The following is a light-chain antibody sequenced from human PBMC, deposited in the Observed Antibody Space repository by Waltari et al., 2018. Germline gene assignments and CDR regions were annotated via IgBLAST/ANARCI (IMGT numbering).Light chain of an antibody. CDR3: LLHYGGAQPWV. CDR1: TGAVTSGNN. J-gene: IGLJ3*02. V-gene: IGLV7-43*01. CDR2: DTS. Sequence: QTVVTQEPSLTVSPGGTVTLTCASSTGAVTSGNNTNWFQQKPGQAPRALIYDTSNKHSWTPARFSGSLLGGRAALTLSGVQPEDEADYYCLLHYGGAQPWVFGGGTKLTVL.